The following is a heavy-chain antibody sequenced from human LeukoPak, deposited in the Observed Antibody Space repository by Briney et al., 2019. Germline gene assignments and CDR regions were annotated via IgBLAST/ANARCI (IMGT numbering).Heavy chain of an antibody. CDR3: ARGLVFRDIAVVVAANFDY. J-gene: IGHJ4*02. D-gene: IGHD2-15*01. V-gene: IGHV3-23*01. CDR1: GFTFSSYA. CDR2: IGGSGGST. Sequence: LPGGSLRLSCAASGFTFSSYAMSWVRQAPGKGLEWVSAIGGSGGSTYYADSVKGRSTISRDNSKNTLYLQMNSLRAEDTAVYYCARGLVFRDIAVVVAANFDYWGQGTLVTVSS.